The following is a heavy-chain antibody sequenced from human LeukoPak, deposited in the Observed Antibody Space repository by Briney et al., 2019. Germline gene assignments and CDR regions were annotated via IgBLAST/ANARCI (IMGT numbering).Heavy chain of an antibody. CDR1: GGSISSGSYY. V-gene: IGHV4-61*02. CDR2: IYTSGST. Sequence: SETLSLTCTVSGGSISSGSYYWSWIRQPAGKGLEWIGRIYTSGSTNYNPSLKSRVTISVDTSKNQFSLKLSSVTAADTAVYYCARLGPLRYFDWLYHQPVTYFDYWGQGTLVTVSS. J-gene: IGHJ4*02. CDR3: ARLGPLRYFDWLYHQPVTYFDY. D-gene: IGHD3-9*01.